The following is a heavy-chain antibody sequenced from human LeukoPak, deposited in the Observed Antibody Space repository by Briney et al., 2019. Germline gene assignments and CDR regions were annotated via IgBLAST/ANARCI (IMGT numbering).Heavy chain of an antibody. J-gene: IGHJ4*02. CDR1: GGSISSGSYF. Sequence: SETLSLTCTVSGGSISSGSYFRSWIRQHPGRGLEWIGYMYYSGSPYYNPSLKSRLNMSVDTSKNQFSLTLTSVTAADTAVYYCARGSGVESLFDYWGQGTLVTVSS. D-gene: IGHD3-10*01. CDR2: MYYSGSP. V-gene: IGHV4-31*03. CDR3: ARGSGVESLFDY.